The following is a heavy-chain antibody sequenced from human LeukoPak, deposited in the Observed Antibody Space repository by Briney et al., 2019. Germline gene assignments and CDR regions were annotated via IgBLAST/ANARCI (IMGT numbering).Heavy chain of an antibody. CDR1: GYTFTSYY. V-gene: IGHV1-46*01. CDR3: ARSSGYYSSLFYMHV. J-gene: IGHJ6*03. Sequence: AASVKVSCKASGYTFTSYYMHWVRQAPGQGLEWVGIINPSGDPTTYAQKFQGRVTMTSDMSTSTVYMELSSLRSEDTAVYYCARSSGYYSSLFYMHVWGKGTTVTVSS. D-gene: IGHD3-22*01. CDR2: INPSGDPT.